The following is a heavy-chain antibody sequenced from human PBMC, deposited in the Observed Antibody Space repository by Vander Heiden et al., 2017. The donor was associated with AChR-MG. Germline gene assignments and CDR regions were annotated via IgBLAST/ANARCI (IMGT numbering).Heavy chain of an antibody. D-gene: IGHD2-15*01. CDR3: ARLPRYCSGGSCYSASGYYYGMDV. V-gene: IGHV1-46*03. CDR2: INPSGGST. CDR1: GYTFTSSY. Sequence: QVQLVQSGAEVKKPGASVKVSCKASGYTFTSSYMHWVRQAPGQGLEWMGIINPSGGSTSYAQKFQGRVTMTRDTSTSTVYMELSSLRSEDTAVYYCARLPRYCSGGSCYSASGYYYGMDVWGQGTTVTVSS. J-gene: IGHJ6*02.